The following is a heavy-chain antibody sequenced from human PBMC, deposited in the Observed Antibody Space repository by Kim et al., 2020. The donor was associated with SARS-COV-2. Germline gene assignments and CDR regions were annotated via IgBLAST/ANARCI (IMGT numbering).Heavy chain of an antibody. CDR2: IKEDGSDK. CDR1: GFSFSRFW. V-gene: IGHV3-7*01. Sequence: GGSLRLSCAASGFSFSRFWMTWVRQTPGEGLECVANIKEDGSDKYYVDSVEGRFTISRDNSKNSLYLQMNTLRVEDTAIYYCARASTTGTTTGRTLDVWGQGTTVTVSS. CDR3: ARASTTGTTTGRTLDV. D-gene: IGHD1-1*01. J-gene: IGHJ6*02.